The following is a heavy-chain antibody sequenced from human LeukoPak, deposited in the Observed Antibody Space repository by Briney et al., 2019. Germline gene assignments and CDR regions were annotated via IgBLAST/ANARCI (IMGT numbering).Heavy chain of an antibody. CDR2: IYYSGST. CDR1: GGSISSYY. CDR3: TRGGELMNF. V-gene: IGHV4-59*08. Sequence: SETLSLTCTVSGGSISSYYWSWIRQPPGKGLEWIGYIYYSGSTNYNPSLKSRVTISIDASKNQFSLRLSSVTAADTAVYYCTRGGELMNFWGQGTLVTVSS. J-gene: IGHJ4*02. D-gene: IGHD1-26*01.